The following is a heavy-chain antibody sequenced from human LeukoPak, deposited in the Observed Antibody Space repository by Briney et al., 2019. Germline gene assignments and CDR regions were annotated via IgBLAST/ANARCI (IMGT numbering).Heavy chain of an antibody. Sequence: PSETLSLTCTVSGGSVSSSSYYWSWIRQPPGKGLEWIGYIYSSGSTNYNSSLKSRVNISVDTSKNLFSLRLSSVTAADTAVYYCARWEVWGQGTLVTVSS. D-gene: IGHD1-26*01. CDR2: IYSSGST. J-gene: IGHJ4*02. CDR3: ARWEV. CDR1: GGSVSSSSYY. V-gene: IGHV4-61*01.